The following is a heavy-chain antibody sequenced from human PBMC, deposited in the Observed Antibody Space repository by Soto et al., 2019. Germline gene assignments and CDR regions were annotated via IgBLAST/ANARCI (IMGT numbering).Heavy chain of an antibody. D-gene: IGHD3-22*01. CDR3: ARDSPSCDSSGYYPS. CDR2: IYYSGST. Sequence: QVQLQESGPGLVKPSQTLSLTCTVSGGSISSGDYYWSWIRQPPGKGLEWIGYIYYSGSTYYNPSLKSRVTISVDTSKNQFSLKLSSVTAADTAVYYCARDSPSCDSSGYYPSWGQGTLVTVSS. CDR1: GGSISSGDYY. V-gene: IGHV4-30-4*01. J-gene: IGHJ4*02.